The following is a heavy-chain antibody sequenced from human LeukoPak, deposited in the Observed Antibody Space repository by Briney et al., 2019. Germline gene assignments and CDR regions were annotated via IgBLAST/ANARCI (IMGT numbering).Heavy chain of an antibody. CDR3: ARLVDYYDSSGLDY. CDR1: GGTNVA. Sequence: ASVKVSCKASGGTNVAISWVRQAPGQGLEWMGWMNPNSGNTGYAQKFQGRVTMTRNTSISTAYMELSSLRSEDTAVYYCARLVDYYDSSGLDYWGQGTLVTVSS. J-gene: IGHJ4*02. D-gene: IGHD3-22*01. V-gene: IGHV1-8*02. CDR2: MNPNSGNT.